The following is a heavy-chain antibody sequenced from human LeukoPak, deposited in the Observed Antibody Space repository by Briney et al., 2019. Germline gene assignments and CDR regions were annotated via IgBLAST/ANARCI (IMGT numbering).Heavy chain of an antibody. D-gene: IGHD6-19*01. J-gene: IGHJ1*01. Sequence: VASVTVSCKASGYTFTGYYMHWVRQAPGQGLEWMGWINPNSGGTNYAQKFQGRVTMTRDTSISTAYMELSRLRSDDTAVYYCARAVAGTAVEYFQHWGQGTLVTVSS. CDR1: GYTFTGYY. CDR3: ARAVAGTAVEYFQH. V-gene: IGHV1-2*02. CDR2: INPNSGGT.